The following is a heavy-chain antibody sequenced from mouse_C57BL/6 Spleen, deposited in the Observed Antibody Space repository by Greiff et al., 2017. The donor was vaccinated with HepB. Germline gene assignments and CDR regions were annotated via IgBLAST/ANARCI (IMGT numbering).Heavy chain of an antibody. J-gene: IGHJ2*01. CDR1: GYTFTSYW. CDR3: TGGNYDYDGYYFDY. V-gene: IGHV1-5*01. CDR2: IYPGNSDT. D-gene: IGHD2-4*01. Sequence: EVQLQQSGTVLARPGASVKMSCKTSGYTFTSYWMHWVKQRPGQGLEWIGAIYPGNSDTSYNQKFKGKAKMTAVTSASTAYIELSSLTNEDSAVYYCTGGNYDYDGYYFDYWGQGTTLTVSS.